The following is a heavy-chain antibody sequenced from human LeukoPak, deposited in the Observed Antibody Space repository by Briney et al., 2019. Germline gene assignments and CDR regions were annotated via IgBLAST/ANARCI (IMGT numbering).Heavy chain of an antibody. CDR3: TSGGSSGWKTRGVVVIAADAFDI. Sequence: KSGGSLRLSCAVSEFTFSSYNMNWVRQAPGKGLEWVSSISSSSKYIYYADSVKGRFTISRDNAKNSLYLQMNSLRAEDTAVYYCTSGGSSGWKTRGVVVIAADAFDIWGQGTMVTVSS. J-gene: IGHJ3*02. V-gene: IGHV3-21*01. CDR2: ISSSSKYI. CDR1: EFTFSSYN. D-gene: IGHD2-21*01.